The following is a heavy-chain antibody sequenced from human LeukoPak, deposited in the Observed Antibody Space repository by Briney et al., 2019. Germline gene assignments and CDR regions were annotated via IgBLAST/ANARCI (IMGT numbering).Heavy chain of an antibody. CDR3: ARSSSGYMAEYNWFDP. J-gene: IGHJ5*02. CDR1: GYTFTSYG. D-gene: IGHD3-22*01. CDR2: ISAYNGNT. V-gene: IGHV1-18*01. Sequence: ASVKVSCKASGYTFTSYGISWVRQAPGQGLEWMGWISAYNGNTNYAQKLQGRVTMTTDTSTSTAYMELRSLRSDDTAVYYCARSSSGYMAEYNWFDPWGQGTLVTVSS.